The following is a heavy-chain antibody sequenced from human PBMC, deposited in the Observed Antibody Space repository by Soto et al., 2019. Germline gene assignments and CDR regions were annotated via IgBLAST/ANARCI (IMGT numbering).Heavy chain of an antibody. Sequence: SQTLSLTCAISGDSFSSSSAAWNWIRQSPSRGLERLGRTFYRSNWYNDYAVAVNGRITINPDTSRSQFSLQLNSVTPEDTAVYYCERSFRVGNFYYYMDVWGKGTTVTVSS. J-gene: IGHJ6*03. D-gene: IGHD7-27*01. CDR1: GDSFSSSSAA. CDR3: ERSFRVGNFYYYMDV. CDR2: TFYRSNWYN. V-gene: IGHV6-1*01.